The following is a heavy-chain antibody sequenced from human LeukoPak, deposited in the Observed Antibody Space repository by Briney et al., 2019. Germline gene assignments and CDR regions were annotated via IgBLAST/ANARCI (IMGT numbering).Heavy chain of an antibody. J-gene: IGHJ4*02. CDR3: ARGMAAGPGYFDF. CDR1: GFTFSSYG. V-gene: IGHV3-30*02. CDR2: IRYDGSNK. Sequence: GGSLRLSCAASGFTFSSYGMHWVRQAPGKGLEWVACIRYDGSNKYYGDSVKGRFTISRDNSKNTLYLQMNSLRAEDRAVYYCARGMAAGPGYFDFWAQGPRDSVSS. D-gene: IGHD6-13*01.